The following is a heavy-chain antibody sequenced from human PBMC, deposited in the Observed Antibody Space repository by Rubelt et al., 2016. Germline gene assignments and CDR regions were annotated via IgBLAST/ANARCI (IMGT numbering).Heavy chain of an antibody. CDR1: GGSISSSSYY. J-gene: IGHJ4*02. V-gene: IGHV4-39*01. D-gene: IGHD5-24*01. Sequence: QLQLQESGPGLVKPSETLSLTCTVSGGSISSSSYYWGWIRQPPGKGLEWIGSIYYSGSTYYNPSLKWRVTISVDTSKNQFSLKLSSETAADTAVYYCARQRWLQLGYFDYWGQGTLVTVSS. CDR3: ARQRWLQLGYFDY. CDR2: IYYSGST.